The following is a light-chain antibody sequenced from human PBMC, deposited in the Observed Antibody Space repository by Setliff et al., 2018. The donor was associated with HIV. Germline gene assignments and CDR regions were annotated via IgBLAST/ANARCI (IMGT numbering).Light chain of an antibody. CDR3: SSYTSNTAI. CDR2: DVS. CDR1: SSDVGGYNY. V-gene: IGLV2-14*03. J-gene: IGLJ2*01. Sequence: QSVLTQPASVSGSSGQSIAISCTGTSSDVGGYNYVSWYQQHPGKAPKLMIYDVSNRPSGVSDRFSGSKSGNTASLTISGLQAEDEADYYCSSYTSNTAIFGGGTKVTVL.